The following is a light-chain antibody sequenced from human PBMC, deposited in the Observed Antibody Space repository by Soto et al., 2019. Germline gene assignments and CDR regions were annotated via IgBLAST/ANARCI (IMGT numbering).Light chain of an antibody. J-gene: IGKJ4*01. CDR1: QSLLQSNGNNY. CDR3: MQALQTPLT. CDR2: LGS. Sequence: IVMTQSPLSLPVTPGEPASISCRSSQSLLQSNGNNYLDWYLQKPGQSPQLLIYLGSNRASGVPDRISGSGSGTDFTLKISRVEAEDVGVYYCMQALQTPLTFGGGTKVEIK. V-gene: IGKV2-28*01.